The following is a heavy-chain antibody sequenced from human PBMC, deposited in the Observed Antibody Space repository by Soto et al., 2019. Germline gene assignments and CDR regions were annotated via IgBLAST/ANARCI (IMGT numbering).Heavy chain of an antibody. CDR1: GYTFTSYP. V-gene: IGHV1-3*04. D-gene: IGHD2-21*02. CDR2: INIGDGHT. CDR3: AREPLRGAVCYDQWLDP. J-gene: IGHJ5*02. Sequence: QVQLVQSGAEVKKPGASVKVSCKTSGYTFTSYPIHWLRQAPGQGLEWMAWINIGDGHTKYSQKFQGRVTVTRDTSASTAYVEVSSLRSEDTAVYYCAREPLRGAVCYDQWLDPWGQGTLVTVSS.